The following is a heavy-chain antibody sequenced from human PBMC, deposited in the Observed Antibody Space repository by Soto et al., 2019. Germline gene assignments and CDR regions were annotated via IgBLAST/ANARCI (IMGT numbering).Heavy chain of an antibody. CDR2: IYYSGST. D-gene: IGHD4-4*01. Sequence: SETLSLTCTVSGGSISSGGYYWSWIRQHPGKGLEWIGYIYYSGSTYYNPSLKSRVTISVDTSKNQFSLKLSSVTAADTAVYYCARGSLGNSGAFDIWGQGTMVTVSS. V-gene: IGHV4-31*03. J-gene: IGHJ3*02. CDR3: ARGSLGNSGAFDI. CDR1: GGSISSGGYY.